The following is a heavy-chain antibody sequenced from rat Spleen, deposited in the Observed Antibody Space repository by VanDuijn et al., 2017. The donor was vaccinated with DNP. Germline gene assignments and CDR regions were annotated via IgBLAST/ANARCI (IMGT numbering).Heavy chain of an antibody. J-gene: IGHJ3*01. Sequence: EVQLVETGGGLVQPGRSLKLSCVASGFTFSDYYMAWVRQAPTKGLEWVAYISYDGGSTYYGDSVKGRFTISRNNAKSTLYLQMDSLRSEDTATYYCARGGYYPNWFAYWGQGTLVTVSS. V-gene: IGHV5-20*01. CDR1: GFTFSDYY. CDR3: ARGGYYPNWFAY. D-gene: IGHD1-12*03. CDR2: ISYDGGST.